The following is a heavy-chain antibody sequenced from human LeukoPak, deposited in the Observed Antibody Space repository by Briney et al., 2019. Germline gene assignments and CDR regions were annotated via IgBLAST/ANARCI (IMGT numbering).Heavy chain of an antibody. V-gene: IGHV4-39*07. D-gene: IGHD4-11*01. J-gene: IGHJ6*03. Sequence: SETLSLTRTVSGDSIGSSDSFGGWIRQPPGRGLGWIGRIYYSGTPYTNPPLKSRLTISVDTSTNHFSLKLTSVTAADTAVYFCARGPDYSDYYYSYYMDVWGKGTTVTVSS. CDR3: ARGPDYSDYYYSYYMDV. CDR1: GDSIGSSDSF. CDR2: IYYSGTP.